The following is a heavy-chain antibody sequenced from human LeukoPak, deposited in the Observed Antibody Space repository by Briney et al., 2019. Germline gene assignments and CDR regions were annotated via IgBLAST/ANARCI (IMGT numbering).Heavy chain of an antibody. D-gene: IGHD3-3*01. CDR3: ARDSKDFWSGYETLDTYYYGMDV. CDR2: ISGSGGST. J-gene: IGHJ6*02. CDR1: GFTFSSYA. Sequence: GGSLRPSCAASGFTFSSYAMSWVRQAPGKGLEWVSAISGSGGSTYYADSVKGRFTISRDNSKNTLYLQMNSLRAEDTAVYYCARDSKDFWSGYETLDTYYYGMDVWGQGTTVTVSS. V-gene: IGHV3-23*01.